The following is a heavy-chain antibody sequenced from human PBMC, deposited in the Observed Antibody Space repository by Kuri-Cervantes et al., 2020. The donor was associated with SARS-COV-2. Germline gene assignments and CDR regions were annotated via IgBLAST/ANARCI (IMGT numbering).Heavy chain of an antibody. CDR2: ISWNSGSI. CDR3: AKEGAMVRGVILAFDY. CDR1: GFTFDDYA. Sequence: SLKISCAASGFTFDDYAMHWVRQGPGKGLEWVSGISWNSGSIGYADSVKGRFNISRDNAKNTLYLQVNSLRAEDTAVYYCAKEGAMVRGVILAFDYWGQGTLVTVSS. D-gene: IGHD3-10*01. J-gene: IGHJ4*02. V-gene: IGHV3-9*01.